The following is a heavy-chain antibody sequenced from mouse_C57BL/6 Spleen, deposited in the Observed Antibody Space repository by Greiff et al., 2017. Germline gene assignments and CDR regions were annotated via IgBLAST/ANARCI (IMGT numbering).Heavy chain of an antibody. CDR1: GYTFTDYE. D-gene: IGHD1-1*01. CDR3: TNYYGSPGWFAY. CDR2: IDPETGGT. Sequence: QVQLQQSGAELVRPGASVTLSCKASGYTFTDYEMHWVKQTPVHGLAWIGAIDPETGGTAYNQKFKGKAILTADKSSSTAYMELRSLTSEDSAVYYCTNYYGSPGWFAYWGQGTLVTVSA. J-gene: IGHJ3*01. V-gene: IGHV1-15*01.